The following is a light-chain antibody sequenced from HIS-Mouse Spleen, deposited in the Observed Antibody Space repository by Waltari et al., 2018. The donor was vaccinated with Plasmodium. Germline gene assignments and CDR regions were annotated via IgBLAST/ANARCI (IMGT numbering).Light chain of an antibody. CDR2: DVR. J-gene: IGLJ3*02. CDR1: SSDVGGYNY. V-gene: IGLV2-11*01. Sequence: QSALTQPRSVSGSPGQSVTISCTGTSSDVGGYNYVSWYQQHPGKAPKLMMYDVRKRPSVVPVRLPGSKSGNTASLTISGLQAEDEADYYCCSYAGSYTWVFGGGTKLTVL. CDR3: CSYAGSYTWV.